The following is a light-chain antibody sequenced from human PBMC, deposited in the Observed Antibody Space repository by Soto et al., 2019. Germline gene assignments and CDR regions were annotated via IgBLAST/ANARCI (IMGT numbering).Light chain of an antibody. CDR3: SSYTSRSTLVV. V-gene: IGLV2-14*01. CDR1: SSDVGGYNY. CDR2: DVS. J-gene: IGLJ2*01. Sequence: QSALTQPASVSGSPGQSITISCTGTSSDVGGYNYVSWYQQHPGKAPKLMIYDVSNRPSGVSNRFSGSKSGNTASLTICGLQAEDEADDYCSSYTSRSTLVVFGGGTKLTVL.